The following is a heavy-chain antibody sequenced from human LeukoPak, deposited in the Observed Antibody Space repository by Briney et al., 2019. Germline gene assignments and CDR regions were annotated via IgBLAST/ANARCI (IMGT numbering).Heavy chain of an antibody. CDR2: ISGSGGST. CDR3: AKGYYDYVWGSYYFVY. J-gene: IGHJ4*02. V-gene: IGHV3-23*01. D-gene: IGHD3-16*01. Sequence: GGSLRLSCAASGLTFSSYAMSWVRQAPGKGLEWVSAISGSGGSTYYADSVKGRFTISRDNSRDTLYLQMNSLRAEDTAVYYCAKGYYDYVWGSYYFVYWGQGTLVTVSS. CDR1: GLTFSSYA.